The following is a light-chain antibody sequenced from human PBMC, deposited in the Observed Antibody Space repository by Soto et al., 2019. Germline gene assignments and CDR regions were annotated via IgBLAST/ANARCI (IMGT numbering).Light chain of an antibody. Sequence: DIQMTQSPSPLSASVGDKVTITCRASQSINTWLAWYQLKPGRAPKLLIYKASTLESGVSSRFSGSGSGTEFTLTISSLQPDDFATYYCQQYQTYSQFGQGTKVDIK. CDR2: KAS. CDR3: QQYQTYSQ. V-gene: IGKV1-5*03. CDR1: QSINTW. J-gene: IGKJ1*01.